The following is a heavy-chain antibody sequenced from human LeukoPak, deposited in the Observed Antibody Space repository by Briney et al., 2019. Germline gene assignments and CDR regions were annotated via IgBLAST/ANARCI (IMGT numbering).Heavy chain of an antibody. D-gene: IGHD6-25*01. Sequence: SETLSLTCTVSGGSITSSSYYWGWIRQTPGKGLDWIASINYSGTTYYNPSLKSRVTISVDTSKNQFSLNLRSVTAADTAVYYCAKRPAGLNWFDPWGQGTLVTVSS. CDR1: GGSITSSSYY. V-gene: IGHV4-39*01. J-gene: IGHJ5*02. CDR2: INYSGTT. CDR3: AKRPAGLNWFDP.